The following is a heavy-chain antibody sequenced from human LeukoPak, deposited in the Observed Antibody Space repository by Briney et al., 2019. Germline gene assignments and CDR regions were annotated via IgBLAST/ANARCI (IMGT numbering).Heavy chain of an antibody. CDR1: GGSISSGSYY. CDR2: IYTSGST. Sequence: SETLSLTCTVSGGSISSGSYYWSWIRQPAGKGLEWIGRIYTSGSTNYNPSLKSRVTISVDTSKNQFSLKLSSVTAADTAVYYCARGGIGTYDFWSGYYTHFDYWGQGTLVTVSS. V-gene: IGHV4-61*02. J-gene: IGHJ4*02. D-gene: IGHD3-3*01. CDR3: ARGGIGTYDFWSGYYTHFDY.